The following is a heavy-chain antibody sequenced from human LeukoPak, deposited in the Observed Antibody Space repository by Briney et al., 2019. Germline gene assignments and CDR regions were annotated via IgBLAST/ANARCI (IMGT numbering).Heavy chain of an antibody. CDR2: IHPSGST. Sequence: SETLSLTCTVSGDSISSYYWSWIRQPAGKGLEWIGRIHPSGSTNYNPSLKSRVTLSVDTSKNQFSLKLNSVTAADTAVYYCARGPPPDFDYWGRGTLVTVSS. V-gene: IGHV4-4*07. CDR1: GDSISSYY. CDR3: ARGPPPDFDY. J-gene: IGHJ4*02.